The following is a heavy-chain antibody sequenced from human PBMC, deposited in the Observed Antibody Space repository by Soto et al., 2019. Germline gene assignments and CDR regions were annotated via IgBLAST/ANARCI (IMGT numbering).Heavy chain of an antibody. J-gene: IGHJ2*01. V-gene: IGHV4-30-4*01. CDR2: IYYSGST. D-gene: IGHD4-4*01. CDR3: AMSTVTTFYFDL. Sequence: SETLSLTCTVSGGSIISGDYYWVCIRQPPGKGLEWIGYIYYSGSTYYNPSLKSRVTISVDTSKNQFSLKLSSVTAADTAVYYCAMSTVTTFYFDLWGRGTLVTVSS. CDR1: GGSIISGDYY.